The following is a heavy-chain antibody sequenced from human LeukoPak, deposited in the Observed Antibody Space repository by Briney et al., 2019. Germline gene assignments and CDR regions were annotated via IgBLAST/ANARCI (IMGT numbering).Heavy chain of an antibody. Sequence: GGSLRLSCAASGFTFSNAWMSWVRQAPGKGLEWVAVIWYDGSYKSYGDSVKGRFTISRDNSKNTLFLQMNSLRADDTAVYYCARDTLIAAPKTGTVTRIGWFDTWGQGTLVTVSS. D-gene: IGHD6-13*01. CDR2: IWYDGSYK. CDR1: GFTFSNAW. J-gene: IGHJ5*02. CDR3: ARDTLIAAPKTGTVTRIGWFDT. V-gene: IGHV3-33*08.